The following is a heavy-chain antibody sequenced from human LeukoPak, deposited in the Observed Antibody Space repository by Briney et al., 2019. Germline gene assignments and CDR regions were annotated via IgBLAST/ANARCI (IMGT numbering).Heavy chain of an antibody. D-gene: IGHD6-19*01. CDR2: IYRSGST. J-gene: IGHJ4*02. CDR3: ARGLRGWNFDY. V-gene: IGHV4-59*01. Sequence: SETLSLTCTVSGGSISSYYWSWIRQPPGKGLEWIGYIYRSGSTNYNPSLKSRVTISVDTSKNQLSLKLSSVAAADTAVYYCARGLRGWNFDYWGQGTLVTVSS. CDR1: GGSISSYY.